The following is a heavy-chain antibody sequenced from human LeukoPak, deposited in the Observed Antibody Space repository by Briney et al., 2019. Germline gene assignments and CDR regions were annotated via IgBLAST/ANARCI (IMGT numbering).Heavy chain of an antibody. V-gene: IGHV1-2*02. Sequence: ASVKVSCKASGYRFTDYYVHWVRQAPGQGLEWMGWINPNNGGTNYAQRFHGRVTMTRDTSITTAHMELNRLTSDDTALYYCARELGFCSSSSCPLYHYWGQGTLVTVSS. CDR2: INPNNGGT. D-gene: IGHD2-2*01. CDR3: ARELGFCSSSSCPLYHY. J-gene: IGHJ4*02. CDR1: GYRFTDYY.